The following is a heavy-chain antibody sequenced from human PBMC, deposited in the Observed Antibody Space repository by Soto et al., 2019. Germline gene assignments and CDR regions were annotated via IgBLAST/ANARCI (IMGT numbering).Heavy chain of an antibody. CDR2: ISGSAEIT. CDR1: GLTFSTYA. D-gene: IGHD4-17*01. CDR3: AHPRGYGVFDAYDF. V-gene: IGHV3-23*01. J-gene: IGHJ3*01. Sequence: EVQLLESGGGLVQPGGSLRLSCAASGLTFSTYAMSWVRQAPGKGLEWVSAISGSAEITYYADSVKGRFTISRDNSINMLYLQMNSLRTEDTAVYYCAHPRGYGVFDAYDFWGQGAMVTVSS.